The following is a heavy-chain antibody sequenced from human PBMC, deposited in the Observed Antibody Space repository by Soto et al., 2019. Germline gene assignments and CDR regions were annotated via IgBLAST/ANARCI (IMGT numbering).Heavy chain of an antibody. CDR3: ARVGQRYYYGSGSYPLDY. J-gene: IGHJ4*02. CDR2: ISSSSSYI. CDR1: GFTFSSYS. V-gene: IGHV3-21*01. Sequence: GSLRLSCAASGFTFSSYSMNWVRQAPGKGLEWVSSISSSSSYIYYADSVKGRFTISRDNAKNSLYLQMNSLRAEDTAVYYCARVGQRYYYGSGSYPLDYWGQGTLVTVSS. D-gene: IGHD3-10*01.